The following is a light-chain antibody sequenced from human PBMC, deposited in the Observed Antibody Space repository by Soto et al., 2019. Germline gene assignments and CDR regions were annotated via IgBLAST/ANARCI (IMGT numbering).Light chain of an antibody. Sequence: EIVLTQSPGTLSLSPGERATLSCRASQSVSSSYLAWYQQKPGQAPRLLIYGASNRATGIPDRFSGSGSGTHFTLTISRMEPEDFAVYYCQQYGGSPPLTFGGGTKVEIK. V-gene: IGKV3-20*01. J-gene: IGKJ4*01. CDR1: QSVSSSY. CDR2: GAS. CDR3: QQYGGSPPLT.